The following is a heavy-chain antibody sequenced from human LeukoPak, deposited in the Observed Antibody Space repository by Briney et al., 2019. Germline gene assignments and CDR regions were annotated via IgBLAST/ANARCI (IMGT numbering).Heavy chain of an antibody. CDR3: MTLWRTDYDYGMDV. CDR1: GFTFGSYA. J-gene: IGHJ6*02. CDR2: ISSNGDNT. V-gene: IGHV3-64D*09. D-gene: IGHD3-10*01. Sequence: GGSLRLSCSASGFTFGSYAMHWVRQAAGEGLEYVSAISSNGDNTYYADSVKGRFTISRDNSKNTLYLQMSSLRAEDTAVYHCMTLWRTDYDYGMDVWGQGTTVTVSS.